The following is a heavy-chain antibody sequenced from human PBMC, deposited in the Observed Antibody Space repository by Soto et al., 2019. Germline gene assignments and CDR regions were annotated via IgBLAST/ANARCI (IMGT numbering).Heavy chain of an antibody. CDR1: GGTFSRYT. CDR2: IIPILGIT. D-gene: IGHD6-19*01. V-gene: IGHV1-69*02. CDR3: AIAVAGTHGMDV. J-gene: IGHJ6*02. Sequence: QVQLVQSGAEVKKPESSVKVSCKASGGTFSRYTISWVRQAPGQGLEWMGRIIPILGITNYAQKFQGRVTITADKSTSTAYMELSSLRSEDTAVYYCAIAVAGTHGMDVWGQGTTVTVSS.